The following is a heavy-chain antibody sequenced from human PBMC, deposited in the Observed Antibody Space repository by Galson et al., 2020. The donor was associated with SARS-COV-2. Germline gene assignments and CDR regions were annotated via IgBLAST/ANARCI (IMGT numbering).Heavy chain of an antibody. Sequence: SETRSLTCAVHGGSFRGYYWSWIRQPPGKGLEWIGEINSSGSTNYNPSLKSRVTISVATSKNHFSLKLSSVTAADTAVYYCAREENFFLVGDAPQMCYFDYWGRGTLATVGS. CDR3: AREENFFLVGDAPQMCYFDY. D-gene: IGHD2-8*02. J-gene: IGHJ4*02. CDR2: INSSGST. V-gene: IGHV4-34*01. CDR1: GGSFRGYY.